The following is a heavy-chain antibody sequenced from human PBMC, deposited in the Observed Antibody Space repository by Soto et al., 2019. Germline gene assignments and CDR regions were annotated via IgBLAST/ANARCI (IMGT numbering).Heavy chain of an antibody. CDR2: IIPIFGTA. Sequence: SVKVSCKASGGTFSSYAISWVRQAPGQGLEWMGGIIPIFGTANYAQKFQGRVTITADESTSTAYMELSSLRSEDTAVYYCASLVVVAAQAYYYYGMDVWGQGTRSPSP. CDR1: GGTFSSYA. V-gene: IGHV1-69*13. J-gene: IGHJ6*02. D-gene: IGHD2-15*01. CDR3: ASLVVVAAQAYYYYGMDV.